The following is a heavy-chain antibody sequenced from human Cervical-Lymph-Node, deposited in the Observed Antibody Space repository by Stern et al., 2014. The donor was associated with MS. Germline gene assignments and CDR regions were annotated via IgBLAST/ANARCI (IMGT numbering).Heavy chain of an antibody. J-gene: IGHJ6*02. CDR1: GGTFSSQA. CDR2: IIPIFGAA. V-gene: IGHV1-69*01. Sequence: QLVQSGAEVKKPGSSVKVSCKASGGTFSSQAISWVRQAPGQGLEGLGGIIPIFGAAHYAQKLQGRVTITADESTTTVYMELRSLRSEDTAVYYCARDEIGQTTTHYYYYGMDVWGQGTTVTVSS. CDR3: ARDEIGQTTTHYYYYGMDV. D-gene: IGHD1-1*01.